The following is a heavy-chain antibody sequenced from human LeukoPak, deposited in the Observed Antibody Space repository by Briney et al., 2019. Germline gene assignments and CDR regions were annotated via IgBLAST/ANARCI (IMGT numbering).Heavy chain of an antibody. J-gene: IGHJ3*02. Sequence: GGSLRLSCAASGFTVSSNYMRWVRQAPGKGLEWVSVIYSGGSTYYADSVKGRFTISRDNSKNTLYLQMNSLRAEDTAVYYCARVAMERGTDDAFDIWGQGTMVTVSS. V-gene: IGHV3-66*01. CDR2: IYSGGST. D-gene: IGHD5-18*01. CDR1: GFTVSSNY. CDR3: ARVAMERGTDDAFDI.